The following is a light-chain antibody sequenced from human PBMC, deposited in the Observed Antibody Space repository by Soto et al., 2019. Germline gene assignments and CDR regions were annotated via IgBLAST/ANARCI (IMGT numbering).Light chain of an antibody. V-gene: IGKV1-12*01. J-gene: IGKJ5*01. CDR3: QQAASVPIT. CDR2: TGS. Sequence: DSQMTQSPSYVSASVGDRVPITGRASQGIKNWLAWYQQKPGKAPNLLIYTGSSLQSGVPSRFSGSGSGTDFTLTINSLQPEDFATYYCQQAASVPITYGQGTRLQI. CDR1: QGIKNW.